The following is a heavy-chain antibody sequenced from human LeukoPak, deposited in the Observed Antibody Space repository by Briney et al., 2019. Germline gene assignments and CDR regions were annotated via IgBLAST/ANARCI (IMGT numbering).Heavy chain of an antibody. CDR1: GGSISSYY. J-gene: IGHJ6*02. CDR2: IYYSGST. CDR3: ARVGYCSGGSCDGYYYGMDV. V-gene: IGHV4-59*01. Sequence: SETLSLTCTVSGGSISSYYWSWIRQPPGKGLEWIGYIYYSGSTNYNPPLKSRVTISVDTSKNQFSLKLSSVTAADTAVYYCARVGYCSGGSCDGYYYGMDVWGQGTTVTVSS. D-gene: IGHD2-15*01.